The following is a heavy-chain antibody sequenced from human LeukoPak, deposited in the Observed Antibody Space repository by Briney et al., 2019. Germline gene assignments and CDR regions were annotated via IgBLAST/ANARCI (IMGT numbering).Heavy chain of an antibody. CDR2: IIPIFGTA. Sequence: ASVKVSFKASGGTFSSYAISWVRQAPGQGLEWMGGIIPIFGTANYAQKFQGRVTITADESTSTAYMELSSLRSEDTAVYYCARDSPFVYYYGSGSYYNLYFDYWGQGTLVTVSS. CDR3: ARDSPFVYYYGSGSYYNLYFDY. J-gene: IGHJ4*02. CDR1: GGTFSSYA. D-gene: IGHD3-10*01. V-gene: IGHV1-69*13.